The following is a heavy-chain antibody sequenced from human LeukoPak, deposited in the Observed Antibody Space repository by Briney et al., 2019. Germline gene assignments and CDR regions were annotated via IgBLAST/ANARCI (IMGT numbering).Heavy chain of an antibody. Sequence: GGSLRLSCAASGFTFSTYVMSWVRQAPGKGLEWVSGMTGSGNYIFYADSVKGRFTISRDNAKNSLYLQMNSLRAEDTAVYYCARDWDYSSGWYDYWGQGTLVTVSS. D-gene: IGHD6-19*01. CDR2: MTGSGNYI. J-gene: IGHJ4*02. CDR3: ARDWDYSSGWYDY. CDR1: GFTFSTYV. V-gene: IGHV3-21*01.